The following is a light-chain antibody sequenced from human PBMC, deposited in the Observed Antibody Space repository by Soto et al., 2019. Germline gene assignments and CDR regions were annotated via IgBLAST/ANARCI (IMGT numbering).Light chain of an antibody. CDR2: GAS. V-gene: IGKV1-9*01. CDR3: QQLTNYRFT. CDR1: QGINSF. Sequence: IPLTQSPSSLSASVGDRVTITCRASQGINSFVAWYQQKPGKAPKRLIYGASTLQSGVPSRFSGSGSGTDFTLTITGLQPEDFATYYCQQLTNYRFTVRQGTKLQIK. J-gene: IGKJ2*01.